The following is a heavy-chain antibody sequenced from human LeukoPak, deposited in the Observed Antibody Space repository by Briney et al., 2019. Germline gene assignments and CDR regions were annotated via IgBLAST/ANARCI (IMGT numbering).Heavy chain of an antibody. D-gene: IGHD3-22*01. CDR3: ATNFYYDSSGYYQYYFDY. V-gene: IGHV3-21*01. CDR2: ISSSSSFM. CDR1: GFTFSSYA. J-gene: IGHJ4*02. Sequence: GGSLRLSCAASGFTFSSYAMSWVRQAPGKGLEWVSSISSSSSFMYYADSVKGRFTISRDNAKNSLYLQMSSLGAEDTAVYYCATNFYYDSSGYYQYYFDYWGQGTLVTVSS.